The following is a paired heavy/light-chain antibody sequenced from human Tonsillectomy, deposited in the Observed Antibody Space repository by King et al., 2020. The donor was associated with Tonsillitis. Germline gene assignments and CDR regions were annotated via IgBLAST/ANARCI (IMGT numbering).Heavy chain of an antibody. Sequence: QVTLKESGPVLVKPTETLTLTCTVSGFALRNAKMGVSWIRQPPGKALEWLTHIDSNDGKSYNTALKSRLTISKDTSKSQVVLIMTNMDAVDTATYFCARIYGDYSTTFDYWGQGTLVTVSS. V-gene: IGHV2-26*01. CDR2: IDSNDGK. CDR1: GFALRNAKMG. CDR3: ARIYGDYSTTFDY. D-gene: IGHD4-17*01. J-gene: IGHJ4*02.
Light chain of an antibody. CDR2: DDS. V-gene: IGLV3-21*02. J-gene: IGLJ1*01. Sequence: SYVLTQPPSVSVAPGQTARITCGGNNIGRKSVHWYQQKPGQAPVLVVYDDSDRPSGIPERFSGSNSGNTATLTIGRVEAGDEADYLCQVWDTITDQYVFGTGTKVAVL. CDR3: QVWDTITDQYV. CDR1: NIGRKS.